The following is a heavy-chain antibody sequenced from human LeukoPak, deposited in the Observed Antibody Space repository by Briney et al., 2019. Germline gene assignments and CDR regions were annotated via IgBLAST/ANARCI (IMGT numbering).Heavy chain of an antibody. Sequence: SETLSLTCTVSGGSITSSNYYWGWIRQPPGKGLEWIGSIYYSGTSYYNPSLKSRVTISVDTSKNQFSLKLSSVTAADTAVYYCARDMRQLVPYYFDYWGQGTLVTVSS. D-gene: IGHD6-13*01. J-gene: IGHJ4*02. V-gene: IGHV4-39*07. CDR3: ARDMRQLVPYYFDY. CDR1: GGSITSSNYY. CDR2: IYYSGTS.